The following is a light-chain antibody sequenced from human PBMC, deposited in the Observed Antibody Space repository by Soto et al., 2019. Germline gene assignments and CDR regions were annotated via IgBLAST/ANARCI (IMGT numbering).Light chain of an antibody. J-gene: IGKJ1*01. V-gene: IGKV1-39*01. CDR3: QQSYSTPWT. CDR2: AAS. CDR1: QSISSY. Sequence: DIQMTRSPSSLSASVGDRVTITCRASQSISSYLNWYQQKPGKAPKLLIYAASSLQSGVPSRFSGSGSGTDFTLTISSLQPEDFATYYCQQSYSTPWTFGQGTKLESK.